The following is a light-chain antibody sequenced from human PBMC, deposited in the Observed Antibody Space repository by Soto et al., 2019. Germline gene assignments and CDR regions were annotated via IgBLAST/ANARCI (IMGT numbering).Light chain of an antibody. CDR3: MQATDFPRT. CDR2: KIS. CDR1: QILVHRNGYTY. V-gene: IGKV2-24*01. J-gene: IGKJ1*01. Sequence: DIVMNQTPLSSLVTLGQPASISCRSSQILVHRNGYTYLNWLQQRPGQPPRLLIYKISRRLSGVPDRFSGSGAGTDFPLKISRVEDEYVGVYYCMQATDFPRTFGQGIKLEIK.